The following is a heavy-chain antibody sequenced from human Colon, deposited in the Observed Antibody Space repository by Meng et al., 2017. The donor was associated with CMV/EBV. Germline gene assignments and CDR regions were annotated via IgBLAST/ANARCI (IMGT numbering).Heavy chain of an antibody. V-gene: IGHV3-23*01. CDR2: ISGTGGNT. Sequence: SWIRQAPGKGLEWVSAISGTGGNTYYADSVRGRFTISRDNSKNTLYLQLNNLRGDDTAVYYCAKIQRGNFDYWGQGTLVTVSS. J-gene: IGHJ4*02. D-gene: IGHD3-10*01. CDR3: AKIQRGNFDY.